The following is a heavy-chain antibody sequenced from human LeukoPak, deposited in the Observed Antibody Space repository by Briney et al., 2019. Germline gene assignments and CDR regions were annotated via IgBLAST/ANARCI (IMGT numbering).Heavy chain of an antibody. CDR1: GGSISSGDYY. D-gene: IGHD3-10*01. Sequence: SETLSLTCTVSGGSISSGDYYWSWIRQPPGKGLEWIGYIYHSGSTYYNPSLKSRVTISVDTSKNQFSLKLSSVTAADTAVYYCARDREFDLHYYYGMDVWGQGTTVTVSS. V-gene: IGHV4-30-4*01. J-gene: IGHJ6*02. CDR2: IYHSGST. CDR3: ARDREFDLHYYYGMDV.